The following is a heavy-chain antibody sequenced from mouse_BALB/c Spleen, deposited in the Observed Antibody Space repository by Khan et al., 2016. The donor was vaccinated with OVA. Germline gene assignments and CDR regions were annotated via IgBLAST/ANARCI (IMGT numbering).Heavy chain of an antibody. J-gene: IGHJ3*01. V-gene: IGHV1-4*01. Sequence: QVQLKESGAELARPGASLMMSCKASGYTFTSYTIHWINLGPGQVLEWIGFINPSNGYTIYNQKFKVKATLTADKSSTTAYMQLSSLTSDDSAVFIGVRDGANHRDDGWVAYRAQSTLVTASA. CDR3: VRDGANHRDDGWVAY. D-gene: IGHD2-14*01. CDR1: GYTFTSYT. CDR2: INPSNGYT.